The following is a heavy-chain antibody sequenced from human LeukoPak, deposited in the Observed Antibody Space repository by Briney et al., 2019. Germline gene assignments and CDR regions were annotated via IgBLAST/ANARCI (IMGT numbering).Heavy chain of an antibody. V-gene: IGHV3-30*18. CDR1: GFTFSSYA. D-gene: IGHD1-26*01. J-gene: IGHJ4*02. CDR3: AKDRWELLLSYYFDY. Sequence: PGGSLRLSCAASGFTFSSYAMSWVRQAPGKGLEWVAVISYDGSNKYYADSVKGRFTISRDNSKNTLYLQMNSLRAEDTAVYYCAKDRWELLLSYYFDYWGQGTLVTVSS. CDR2: ISYDGSNK.